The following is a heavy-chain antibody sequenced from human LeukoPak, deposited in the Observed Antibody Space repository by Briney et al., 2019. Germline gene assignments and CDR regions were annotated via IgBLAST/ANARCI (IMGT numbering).Heavy chain of an antibody. J-gene: IGHJ4*02. CDR2: ISSSGSTI. D-gene: IGHD1-26*01. V-gene: IGHV3-11*01. CDR1: GFTFSDYY. CDR3: AREISGERTYYFDY. Sequence: GGSLRLSCAATGFTFSDYYMSWIRQAPGKGLEWVSYISSSGSTIYYADSVKGRFTISRDNAKNSLYLQMNSLRAEDTAVYYCAREISGERTYYFDYWGQGTLVTVSS.